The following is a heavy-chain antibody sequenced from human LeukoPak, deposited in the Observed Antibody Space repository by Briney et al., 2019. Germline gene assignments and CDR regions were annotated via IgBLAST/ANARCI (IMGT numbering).Heavy chain of an antibody. V-gene: IGHV4-31*03. J-gene: IGHJ5*02. D-gene: IGHD3-22*01. Sequence: PSQTLSLTCTVSGGSISSGGYYWSWIRQHPGKGLEWIGYIYYSGSTYYNPSLKSRVTISVDTSKNQFSLKLSSVTAADRAVYYCARYYDSSGFGLNWFDPWGQGTLVTVSS. CDR1: GGSISSGGYY. CDR3: ARYYDSSGFGLNWFDP. CDR2: IYYSGST.